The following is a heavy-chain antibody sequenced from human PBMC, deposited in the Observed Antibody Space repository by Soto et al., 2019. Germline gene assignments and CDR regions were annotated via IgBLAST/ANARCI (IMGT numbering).Heavy chain of an antibody. V-gene: IGHV1-69*01. CDR1: GDTFNSYV. D-gene: IGHD5-18*01. CDR3: TRSYGYTFGGSLDN. J-gene: IGHJ4*02. Sequence: QVQLGQSGPEVKKPGSSVKVSCKASGDTFNSYVITWVRQAPGQGLEWLGGIITAFGTTSYAQNFQDRLTITADEAATTDHMELSSLTSDDTAMYYCTRSYGYTFGGSLDNWGQGTLVTVSS. CDR2: IITAFGTT.